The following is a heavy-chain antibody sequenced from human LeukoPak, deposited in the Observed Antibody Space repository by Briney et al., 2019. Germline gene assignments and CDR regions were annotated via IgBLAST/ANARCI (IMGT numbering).Heavy chain of an antibody. J-gene: IGHJ4*02. Sequence: PGGSLRLSCVASGFSFSDYYMTWIRQAPGKGLEWISYISSSASTIYYADSVKGRFTISRDNAKNSLYLQMSSLRAEDTAVYYCAKGWWFHDWWGQGTLVTVSS. V-gene: IGHV3-11*04. CDR2: ISSSASTI. CDR1: GFSFSDYY. CDR3: AKGWWFHDW. D-gene: IGHD2-15*01.